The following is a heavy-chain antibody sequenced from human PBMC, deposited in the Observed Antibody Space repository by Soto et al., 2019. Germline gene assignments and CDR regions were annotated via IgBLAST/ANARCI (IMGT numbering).Heavy chain of an antibody. CDR3: WNCPIYGANSYFRY. D-gene: IGHD1-7*01. CDR1: GYTFTHYY. Sequence: QVQLVQSGAEVRKPGASVKLSCQASGYTFTHYYIHWVRQAPGQGLEWLGIINPDTGTISYAQTSQGRASLKTTWCASTVYLELSDMAAEDTAVYCCWNCPIYGANSYFRYWCQGTLVTVSS. CDR2: INPDTGTI. J-gene: IGHJ4*02. V-gene: IGHV1-46*01.